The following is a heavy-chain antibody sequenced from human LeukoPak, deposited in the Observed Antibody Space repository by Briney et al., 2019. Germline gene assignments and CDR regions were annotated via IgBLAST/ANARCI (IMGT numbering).Heavy chain of an antibody. Sequence: GGSLRLSCATSGFTFSTYWMSWVRQAPGKGPEWVANIKQDGSEKHYVDFVKGRFTISRDNAKNSLYLQMNSLRAEDTAVYYCASGQQLGYWGQGTLVTVSS. J-gene: IGHJ4*02. CDR2: IKQDGSEK. D-gene: IGHD6-13*01. V-gene: IGHV3-7*03. CDR3: ASGQQLGY. CDR1: GFTFSTYW.